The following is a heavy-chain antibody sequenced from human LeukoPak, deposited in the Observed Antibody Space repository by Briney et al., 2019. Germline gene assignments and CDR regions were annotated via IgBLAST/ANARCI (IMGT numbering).Heavy chain of an antibody. Sequence: GGSLRLSCAASGFTFSSYGMTWVRQAPGKGLEWVSAISGSGGSTYYADSVKGRSTISRDNSKNTLYLQMNSLRAEDTAVYYCARDGSGSYYNVRSWFDPWGQGTLVTVSS. V-gene: IGHV3-23*01. D-gene: IGHD3-10*01. CDR2: ISGSGGST. CDR1: GFTFSSYG. J-gene: IGHJ5*02. CDR3: ARDGSGSYYNVRSWFDP.